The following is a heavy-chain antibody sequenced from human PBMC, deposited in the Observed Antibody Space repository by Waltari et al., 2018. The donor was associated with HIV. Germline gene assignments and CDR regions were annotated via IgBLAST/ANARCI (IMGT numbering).Heavy chain of an antibody. CDR1: GGSIISNVYY. CDR3: APRDYGDYQFDY. V-gene: IGHV4-39*01. Sequence: QLQLQESGPGLVKPSATLSLTCTVSGGSIISNVYYWGWIRQPPGKGLEWIGSVYYSGSTYYNPSLKSRVTISVDTSKNQFYLRLRSVTAADTAVYYCAPRDYGDYQFDYWGRGTLVTVSS. CDR2: VYYSGST. J-gene: IGHJ4*02. D-gene: IGHD4-17*01.